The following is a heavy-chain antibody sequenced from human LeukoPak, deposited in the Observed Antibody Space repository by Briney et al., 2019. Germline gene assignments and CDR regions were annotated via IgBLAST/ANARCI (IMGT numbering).Heavy chain of an antibody. J-gene: IGHJ4*02. Sequence: GGSLRLSCAASGFTFSSYSMNWVRQAPGKGLEWVSSISRSSSYIYYANSVKGRFTISRDNAKNSLYLQMNSLRAEDTAVYYCARDRAVAPNLGFDYWGQGTLVTVS. D-gene: IGHD6-19*01. V-gene: IGHV3-21*01. CDR3: ARDRAVAPNLGFDY. CDR1: GFTFSSYS. CDR2: ISRSSSYI.